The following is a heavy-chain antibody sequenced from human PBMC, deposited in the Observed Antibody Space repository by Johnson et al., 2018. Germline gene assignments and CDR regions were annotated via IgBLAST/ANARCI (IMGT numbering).Heavy chain of an antibody. Sequence: QVQLQESGPGLVKPSETLSLTCTVSGGSLSSYYWSWIRQPPGKGLEWIGYIYYSGGTNYNPSLKSRVTLSVDTSKNQFSLKLRSVTAADPAVYYWAIEGLGELSSLMDVWGKGTTVTVSS. D-gene: IGHD3-16*02. J-gene: IGHJ6*03. CDR1: GGSLSSYY. V-gene: IGHV4-59*01. CDR3: AIEGLGELSSLMDV. CDR2: IYYSGGT.